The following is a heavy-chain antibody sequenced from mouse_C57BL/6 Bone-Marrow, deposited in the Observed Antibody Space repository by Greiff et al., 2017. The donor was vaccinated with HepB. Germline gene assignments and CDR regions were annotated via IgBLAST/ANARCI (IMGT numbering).Heavy chain of an antibody. V-gene: IGHV5-6*01. CDR2: ISSGGSYT. CDR1: GFTFSSYG. J-gene: IGHJ2*01. Sequence: EVQGVESGGDLVKPGGSLKLSCAASGFTFSSYGMSWVRQTPDKRLEWVATISSGGSYTYYPDSVKGRFTISRDNAKNTLYLQMSSLKSEDTAMYYCARRGDYENYFDYWGQGTTLTVSS. D-gene: IGHD2-4*01. CDR3: ARRGDYENYFDY.